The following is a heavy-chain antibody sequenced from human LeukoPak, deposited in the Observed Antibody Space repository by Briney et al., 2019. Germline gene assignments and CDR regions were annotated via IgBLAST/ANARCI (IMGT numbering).Heavy chain of an antibody. CDR1: GYSFTSYW. J-gene: IGHJ4*02. CDR3: ARQRGVGDDYFDY. Sequence: GESLKISCKGSGYSFTSYWIGWLRQMPGKGLEWMGIIYPSDSDTRYSPSFQGQVTISADKSVSTAYLQWSSLEASDTAMYYCARQRGVGDDYFDYWGQGTLVTVSS. CDR2: IYPSDSDT. D-gene: IGHD1-26*01. V-gene: IGHV5-51*01.